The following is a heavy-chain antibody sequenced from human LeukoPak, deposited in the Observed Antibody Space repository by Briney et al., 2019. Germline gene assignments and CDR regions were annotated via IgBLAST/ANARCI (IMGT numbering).Heavy chain of an antibody. Sequence: SETLSLTCTVSGGSISSYYWSWIRQPPGKGLERIGYIYYSGSTNYNPSLKSRVTISVDTSKNQFSLKLSSVTAADTAVYYCARVRYYGSGSYSPHFDYWGQGTLVTVSS. V-gene: IGHV4-59*08. D-gene: IGHD3-10*01. CDR2: IYYSGST. CDR3: ARVRYYGSGSYSPHFDY. J-gene: IGHJ4*02. CDR1: GGSISSYY.